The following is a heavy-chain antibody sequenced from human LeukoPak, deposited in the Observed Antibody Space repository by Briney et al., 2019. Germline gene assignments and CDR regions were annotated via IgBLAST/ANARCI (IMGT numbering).Heavy chain of an antibody. V-gene: IGHV3-23*01. CDR2: ISGSGGST. CDR3: ARGYSSGWYLAY. J-gene: IGHJ4*02. D-gene: IGHD6-19*01. CDR1: GFTFSSYA. Sequence: GGSLRLSCAASGFTFSSYAMSWVRQAPGKGLEWVSAISGSGGSTYYADSVKGRFTISRDNAKNSLYLQMNSLRAEDTAVYYCARGYSSGWYLAYWGQGTLVTVSS.